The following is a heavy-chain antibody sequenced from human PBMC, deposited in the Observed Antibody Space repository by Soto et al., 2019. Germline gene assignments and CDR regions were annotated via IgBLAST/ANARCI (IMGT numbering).Heavy chain of an antibody. D-gene: IGHD2-8*01. Sequence: SETLSLTCAVYGGSFSGYYWSWIRQPPGKGLEWIGEINHSGSTNYHPSLKSRVTISVDTSKNQFSLKLSSVTAADTAVYYCARGYCTNGVCFALYGMDVWGQGTTVTVSS. CDR2: INHSGST. V-gene: IGHV4-34*01. CDR3: ARGYCTNGVCFALYGMDV. CDR1: GGSFSGYY. J-gene: IGHJ6*02.